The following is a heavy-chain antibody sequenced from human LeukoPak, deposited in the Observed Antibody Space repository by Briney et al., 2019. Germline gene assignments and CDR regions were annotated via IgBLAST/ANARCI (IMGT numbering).Heavy chain of an antibody. CDR3: ASTDNGDGYYDY. Sequence: SVKVSCKASGGTFSSYAFSWVRQAPGQGLEWMGGIIPIFGTANYAQKFQGRVTITADESTSTAYMELSSLRSEDTAVYYCASTDNGDGYYDYWGQGTLVTVSS. CDR2: IIPIFGTA. J-gene: IGHJ4*02. V-gene: IGHV1-69*13. CDR1: GGTFSSYA. D-gene: IGHD3-22*01.